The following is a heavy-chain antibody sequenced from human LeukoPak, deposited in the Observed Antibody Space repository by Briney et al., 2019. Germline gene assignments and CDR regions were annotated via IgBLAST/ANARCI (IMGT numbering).Heavy chain of an antibody. CDR3: ARSVVPADAFDY. CDR1: GFTFSDYG. D-gene: IGHD2-2*01. Sequence: GGSLRLSCAASGFTFSDYGMHWVRQAPGKGLEWVAVISYDGSTKYYADSVKGRFTISRDNSKNTLYLQMNSLRVEDTAVYYCARSVVPADAFDYWGQGTLVTVSS. CDR2: ISYDGSTK. V-gene: IGHV3-30*03. J-gene: IGHJ4*02.